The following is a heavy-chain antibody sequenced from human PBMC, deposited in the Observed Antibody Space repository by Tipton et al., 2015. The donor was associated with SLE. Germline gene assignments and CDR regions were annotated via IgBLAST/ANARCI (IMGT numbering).Heavy chain of an antibody. J-gene: IGHJ4*02. CDR2: FFYRGSI. D-gene: IGHD4-17*01. V-gene: IGHV4-39*07. Sequence: TLSLTCTVSGGSISTNTHYWAWIRQPPGKGLVWIGAFFYRGSIYYNPSLTSRVTISVDTSKNQFSLKLSSVTAADSAVYYCATYGLYGDYYFDYWGQGTLVTVSS. CDR3: ATYGLYGDYYFDY. CDR1: GGSISTNTHY.